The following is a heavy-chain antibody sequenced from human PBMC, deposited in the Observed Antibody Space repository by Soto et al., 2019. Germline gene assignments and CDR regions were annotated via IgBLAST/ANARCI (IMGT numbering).Heavy chain of an antibody. Sequence: GGSLRLSCSASGFTFSSYAMHWVRQAPGKGLEYVSAISSNGGSTSYADSVKGRFTISRDNAKNTLYLQMNSLRAEDTAVYYFARGDEQQVVEYYCSGTAVWGPGSTVAV. D-gene: IGHD6-13*01. CDR1: GFTFSSYA. CDR2: ISSNGGST. J-gene: IGHJ6*01. CDR3: ARGDEQQVVEYYCSGTAV. V-gene: IGHV3-64*04.